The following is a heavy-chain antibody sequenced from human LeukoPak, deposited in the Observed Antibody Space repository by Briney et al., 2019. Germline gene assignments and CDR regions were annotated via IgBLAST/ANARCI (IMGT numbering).Heavy chain of an antibody. D-gene: IGHD3-22*01. V-gene: IGHV3-53*01. Sequence: GGSLRLSCAASGFTFSSYAMSWVRQAPGKGLEWVSVLYSDGSTYYVDSVKGRFTISRDNSMNTLYLQMNNLRAEDTAVYYCARAAYDSNGYTANHDYWGQGTLVTVSS. CDR3: ARAAYDSNGYTANHDY. CDR1: GFTFSSYA. CDR2: LYSDGST. J-gene: IGHJ4*02.